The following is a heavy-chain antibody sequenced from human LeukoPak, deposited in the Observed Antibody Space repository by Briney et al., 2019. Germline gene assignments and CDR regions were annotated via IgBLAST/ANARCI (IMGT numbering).Heavy chain of an antibody. CDR3: ARVCVGGSSCMDV. Sequence: SETLSLTCTVSGGFISSFYWSWIRQPAGKGLEWIGRIDTSGSTNYNPSLKSRVTMSVDTSRNQFFLQLSSVTAADMAVYYCARVCVGGSSCMDVWGKGTTVTISS. J-gene: IGHJ6*03. CDR1: GGFISSFY. V-gene: IGHV4-4*07. CDR2: IDTSGST. D-gene: IGHD2-2*01.